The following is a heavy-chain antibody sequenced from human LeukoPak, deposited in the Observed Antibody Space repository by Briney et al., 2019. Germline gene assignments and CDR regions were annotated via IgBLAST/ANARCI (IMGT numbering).Heavy chain of an antibody. CDR2: ISAYNGNT. J-gene: IGHJ4*02. D-gene: IGHD2-15*01. CDR1: GYTFTSYG. CDR3: ARLKLGAAPLDY. V-gene: IGHV1-18*01. Sequence: GSVKVFCKASGYTFTSYGISWVRQAPGQGLEWMGWISAYNGNTNYAQKLQGRVTMTTDTSTSTAYMELRSLRSDDTAVYYCARLKLGAAPLDYWGQGTLVTVSS.